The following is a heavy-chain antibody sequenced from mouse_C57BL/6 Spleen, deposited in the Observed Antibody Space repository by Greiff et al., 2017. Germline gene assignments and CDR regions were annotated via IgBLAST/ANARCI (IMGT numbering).Heavy chain of an antibody. V-gene: IGHV1-64*01. CDR1: GYTFTSYW. CDR3: ARGYYGSSYKYDFDY. Sequence: VQLQQPGAELVKPGASVKLSCKASGYTFTSYWMHWVKQRPGQGLEWIGMIHPNSGSTNYNEKFKSKATLTVDKSSSTAYMQLSSLTSEDSAVYYCARGYYGSSYKYDFDYWGQGTTLTVSS. J-gene: IGHJ2*01. CDR2: IHPNSGST. D-gene: IGHD1-1*01.